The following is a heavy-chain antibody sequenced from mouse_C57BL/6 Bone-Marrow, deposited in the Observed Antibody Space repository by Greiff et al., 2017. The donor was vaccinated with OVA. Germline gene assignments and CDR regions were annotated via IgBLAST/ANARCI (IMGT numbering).Heavy chain of an antibody. J-gene: IGHJ3*01. D-gene: IGHD1-1*01. CDR2: INPGSGGT. CDR3: ARARVYYGSPY. V-gene: IGHV1-54*01. CDR1: GYAFTNYL. Sequence: VQLQQSGAELVRPGTSVKVSCKASGYAFTNYLIEWVKQRPGQGLEWIGVINPGSGGTNYNEKFKGKATLTADKSSSTAYMPLSSLTSEDSAVYFCARARVYYGSPYWGRGTRVTVSA.